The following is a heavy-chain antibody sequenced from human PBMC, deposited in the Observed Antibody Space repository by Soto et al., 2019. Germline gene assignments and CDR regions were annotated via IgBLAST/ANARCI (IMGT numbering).Heavy chain of an antibody. CDR3: AKDLQRFYYYYYMDV. CDR2: ISWNSGSI. Sequence: GGSLRLSCAASGFTFDDYAMHWVRQAPGKGLEWVSGISWNSGSIGYADSVKGRFTISRDNAKNSLYLQMNSLRAEDTALYYCAKDLQRFYYYYYMDVWGKGTTVTVSS. V-gene: IGHV3-9*01. D-gene: IGHD4-4*01. CDR1: GFTFDDYA. J-gene: IGHJ6*03.